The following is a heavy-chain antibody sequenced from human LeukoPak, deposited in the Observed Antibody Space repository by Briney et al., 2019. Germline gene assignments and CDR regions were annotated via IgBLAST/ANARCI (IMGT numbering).Heavy chain of an antibody. J-gene: IGHJ4*02. D-gene: IGHD2/OR15-2a*01. CDR2: IRFDGSNI. CDR1: RFTFSNYG. Sequence: TGGSLRLSCAASRFTFSNYGMHWVRQAPGKGLEWVAFIRFDGSNIYYADSVKGRFTISRDNSKNTLYLQMNSLRAEDTAVYYCARHFSPARSPYPDYWGQGSLVTVSS. V-gene: IGHV3-30*02. CDR3: ARHFSPARSPYPDY.